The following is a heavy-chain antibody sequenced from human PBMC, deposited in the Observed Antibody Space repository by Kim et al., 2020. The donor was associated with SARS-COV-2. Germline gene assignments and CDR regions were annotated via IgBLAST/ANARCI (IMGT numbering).Heavy chain of an antibody. CDR3: ATVVFYYDAGYFKN. J-gene: IGHJ1*01. V-gene: IGHV3-30*07. Sequence: ADSGKGRIIISRDQSKNSLYLHMNSLSAEDTAVYYCATVVFYYDAGYFKNWGQGTLVIVSS. D-gene: IGHD3-22*01.